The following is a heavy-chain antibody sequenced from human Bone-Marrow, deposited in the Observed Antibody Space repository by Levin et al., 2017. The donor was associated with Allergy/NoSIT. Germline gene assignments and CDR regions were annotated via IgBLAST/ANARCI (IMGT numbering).Heavy chain of an antibody. J-gene: IGHJ6*02. CDR3: ARDRGSSRGRNYYYGMDV. D-gene: IGHD6-13*01. CDR1: GFTFSSYS. CDR2: ISSSSSYI. Sequence: GGSLRLSCAASGFTFSSYSMNWVRQAPGKGLEWVSSISSSSSYIYYADSVKGRFTISRDNAKNSLYLQMNSLRAEDTAVYYCARDRGSSRGRNYYYGMDVWGQGTTVTVSS. V-gene: IGHV3-21*01.